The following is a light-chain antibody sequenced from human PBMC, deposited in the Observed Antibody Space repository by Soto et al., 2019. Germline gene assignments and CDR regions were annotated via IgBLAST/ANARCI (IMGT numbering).Light chain of an antibody. CDR2: GAS. CDR3: QQYNNWPPT. J-gene: IGKJ1*01. Sequence: EIVMTQSPATLSVSPGERATLSCRASQSVSSNLAWDQQKPGQAPRLLIHGASTRATGIPASFSGSGSGTEFTLTISSLQSEDFAVYYCQQYNNWPPTFGQGTRVEIK. V-gene: IGKV3-15*01. CDR1: QSVSSN.